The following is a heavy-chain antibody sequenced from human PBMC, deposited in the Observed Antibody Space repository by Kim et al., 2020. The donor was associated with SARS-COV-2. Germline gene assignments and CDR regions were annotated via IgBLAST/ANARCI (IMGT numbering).Heavy chain of an antibody. J-gene: IGHJ3*02. CDR3: ATSKGPRGGGVDI. V-gene: IGHV3-7*01. Sequence: YVDSVKCRFMITRDNPKNSRYLQMNSLRVEDTAVYYCATSKGPRGGGVDIWGQGTMVTVSS. D-gene: IGHD3-16*01.